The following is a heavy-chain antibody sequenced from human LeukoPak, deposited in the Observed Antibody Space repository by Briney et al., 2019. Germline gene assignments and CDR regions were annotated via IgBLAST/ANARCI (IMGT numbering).Heavy chain of an antibody. V-gene: IGHV3-23*01. J-gene: IGHJ3*02. CDR3: AKPDYGFWSGYYKGVAFDI. Sequence: LAGGSLRLSCAASGFTFSSYAMSWVRQAPGKGLEWVSAISGSGGSTYYADSAKGRFTISGDNSKNTLYLQMNSLRAEDTAVYYCAKPDYGFWSGYYKGVAFDIWGQGTMVTVSS. CDR2: ISGSGGST. D-gene: IGHD3-3*01. CDR1: GFTFSSYA.